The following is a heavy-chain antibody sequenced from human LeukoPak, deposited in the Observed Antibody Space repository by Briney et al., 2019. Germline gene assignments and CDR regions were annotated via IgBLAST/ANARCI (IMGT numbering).Heavy chain of an antibody. Sequence: GGSLRLSCSVSGFIFRDFSMSWVRQAPGKGLEWVAKMNEYGSEIFYVDSVKGRFTISRDNVKNSLYLQMNRLRAEDTAVYYCARPRGCGSSRCNNFDYWGQGTLVTVSS. CDR2: MNEYGSEI. CDR1: GFIFRDFS. V-gene: IGHV3-7*01. J-gene: IGHJ4*02. D-gene: IGHD2-2*01. CDR3: ARPRGCGSSRCNNFDY.